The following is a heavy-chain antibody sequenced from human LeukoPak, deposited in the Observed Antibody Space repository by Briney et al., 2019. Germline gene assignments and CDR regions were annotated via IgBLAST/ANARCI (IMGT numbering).Heavy chain of an antibody. D-gene: IGHD3-10*01. J-gene: IGHJ4*02. V-gene: IGHV3-74*01. Sequence: GGSLRPSCAASGFIFSNYWMHWVRQAPGKGLVWVSRINSDGSGTGYADSVEGRFTISRDNARNTLYLQMNSLRAEDTAVYYCVRGYYVSGTNVEDWGQGTLVTVSS. CDR2: INSDGSGT. CDR3: VRGYYVSGTNVED. CDR1: GFIFSNYW.